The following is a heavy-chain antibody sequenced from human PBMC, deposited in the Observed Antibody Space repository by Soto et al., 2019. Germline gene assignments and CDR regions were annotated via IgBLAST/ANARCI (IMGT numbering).Heavy chain of an antibody. J-gene: IGHJ6*02. V-gene: IGHV6-1*01. CDR3: ARDKVNWNYYYYYGMDV. Sequence: HSQTLSLPCAISGDSVSSNSSACNFIRQSPSRGLEWLGRTYYRSKWYNDYAVSVKSRITINPDTSKNQFSLQLNSVTPEDTAVYYCARDKVNWNYYYYYGMDVWGQGTTVTVSS. CDR1: GDSVSSNSSA. D-gene: IGHD1-20*01. CDR2: TYYRSKWYN.